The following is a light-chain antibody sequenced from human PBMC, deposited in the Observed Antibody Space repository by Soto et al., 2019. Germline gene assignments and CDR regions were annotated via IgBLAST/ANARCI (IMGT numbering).Light chain of an antibody. CDR2: GNS. CDR1: SSNIGAGYD. V-gene: IGLV1-40*01. J-gene: IGLJ2*01. CDR3: QSYDSSLSGSGV. Sequence: QSVLTQPPSVSGAPGQRVTISCTWSSSNIGAGYDVHWYLQLPGTAPKLLIYGNSNRPSGVPDRFSGPKSGTSASLAITGLQAEDEADYYCQSYDSSLSGSGVFGGGTKLTVL.